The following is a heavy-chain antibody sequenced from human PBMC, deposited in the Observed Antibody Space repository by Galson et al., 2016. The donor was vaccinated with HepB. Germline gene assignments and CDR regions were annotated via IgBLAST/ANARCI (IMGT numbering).Heavy chain of an antibody. D-gene: IGHD6-19*01. CDR2: IWYDGSNK. CDR3: ARDSSSGWLITGDPLDY. CDR1: GFTFSSYA. V-gene: IGHV3-33*01. Sequence: SLRLSCAASGFTFSSYAIHWVRQAPGKGLEWVAVIWYDGSNKYYADSVKGRFTISRDNSKNTLYLQMNSLRAEDTAVYYCARDSSSGWLITGDPLDYWGQGTLVTVS. J-gene: IGHJ4*02.